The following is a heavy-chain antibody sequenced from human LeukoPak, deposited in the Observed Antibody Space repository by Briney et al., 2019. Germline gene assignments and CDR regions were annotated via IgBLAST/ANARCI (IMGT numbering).Heavy chain of an antibody. Sequence: GGSLRLSCAASGFTFSSYWMSWVRQAPGKGLEWVANIKQDGSEKYYVDSVKGRFTISRDNAKNSLYLQMNSLRAEDTAVYYCARDDYYDSSGYYYYYYGMDVWGQGTTVTVSS. CDR2: IKQDGSEK. CDR3: ARDDYYDSSGYYYYYYGMDV. CDR1: GFTFSSYW. V-gene: IGHV3-7*01. J-gene: IGHJ6*02. D-gene: IGHD3-22*01.